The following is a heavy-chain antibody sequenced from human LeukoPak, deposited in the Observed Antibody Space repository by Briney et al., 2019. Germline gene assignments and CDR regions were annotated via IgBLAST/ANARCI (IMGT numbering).Heavy chain of an antibody. CDR1: GYSISSGYY. J-gene: IGHJ6*03. Sequence: TSETLSLTCTVSGYSISSGYYWGWIRQPPGKGLEWIGSIYHSGSTYYNPSLKSRVTISVDTSKNQFSLKVRSVTPADTAVYYCARDYYGSGSYFMYYYYYMDVWGKGTTVTISS. CDR2: IYHSGST. V-gene: IGHV4-38-2*02. CDR3: ARDYYGSGSYFMYYYYYMDV. D-gene: IGHD3-10*01.